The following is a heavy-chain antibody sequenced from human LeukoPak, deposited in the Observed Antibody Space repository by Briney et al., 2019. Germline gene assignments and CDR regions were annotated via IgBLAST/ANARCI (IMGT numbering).Heavy chain of an antibody. D-gene: IGHD3-3*01. CDR2: ISGSGGST. V-gene: IGHV3-23*01. CDR1: GFAFSSYA. CDR3: AKGYDFWSGGIDY. Sequence: GGSLRLSCAASGFAFSSYAMSWVRQAPGKGLEWVSAISGSGGSTFYAGSVKGRFTISRDNSKNTLYLQMNSLRADDTAVCYCAKGYDFWSGGIDYWGQGTLVTVSS. J-gene: IGHJ4*02.